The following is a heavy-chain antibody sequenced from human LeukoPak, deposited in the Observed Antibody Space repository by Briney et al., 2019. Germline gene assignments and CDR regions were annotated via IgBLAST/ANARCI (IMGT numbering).Heavy chain of an antibody. CDR1: GFSFTTSA. J-gene: IGHJ5*02. D-gene: IGHD4-11*01. Sequence: GASVKVSCKASGFSFTTSAMQWVRQARGQRLEWIGWIVVGSGHTRYAQKFQERITITRDMSTSTACMQLSSLRSEDTAVYYCARLAVDYSNYVGWFDPWGQGTLVTVSS. CDR2: IVVGSGHT. CDR3: ARLAVDYSNYVGWFDP. V-gene: IGHV1-58*02.